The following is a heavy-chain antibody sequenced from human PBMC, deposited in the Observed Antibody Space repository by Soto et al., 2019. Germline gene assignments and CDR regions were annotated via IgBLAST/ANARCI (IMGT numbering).Heavy chain of an antibody. CDR3: VSDLGWLSDY. J-gene: IGHJ4*02. CDR1: GFTFSTYW. CDR2: SNPDGSTT. Sequence: PGGSLRLSCAASGFTFSTYWMHWVRQAPGKGLVWVSRSNPDGSTTGYADSVKGRFTISRDNAKNTLYLQRNSLRAEDAAVYYCVSDLGWLSDYWAQGTVVTVS. V-gene: IGHV3-74*01. D-gene: IGHD5-12*01.